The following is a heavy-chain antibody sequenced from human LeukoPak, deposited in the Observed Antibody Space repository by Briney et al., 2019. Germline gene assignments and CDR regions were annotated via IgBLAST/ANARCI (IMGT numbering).Heavy chain of an antibody. D-gene: IGHD1-7*01. CDR3: AKTGTTHYYFDY. Sequence: GRSLRLSCAASGFTFDDYAMHWVRQGPGKGLEWVSGISWNSGSIGYADSVKGRFTVSRDNAKNSLYLQMNSLRAEDTALYYCAKTGTTHYYFDYWGQGTLVTVSS. J-gene: IGHJ4*02. CDR1: GFTFDDYA. CDR2: ISWNSGSI. V-gene: IGHV3-9*01.